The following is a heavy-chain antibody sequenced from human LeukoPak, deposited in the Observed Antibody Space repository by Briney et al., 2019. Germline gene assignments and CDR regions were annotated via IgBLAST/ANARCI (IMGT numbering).Heavy chain of an antibody. CDR2: INHSGST. J-gene: IGHJ3*02. CDR1: GGSFSGYY. V-gene: IGHV4-34*01. Sequence: SETLSLTCAVYGGSFSGYYWSWIRQPPGKGLEWIGEINHSGSTNYNPSLKSRVTISVDTSKNQFSLTLSSVTAADTAVYYCARRGRIVGATRDHPNAFDIWGQGTMVTVSS. CDR3: ARRGRIVGATRDHPNAFDI. D-gene: IGHD1-26*01.